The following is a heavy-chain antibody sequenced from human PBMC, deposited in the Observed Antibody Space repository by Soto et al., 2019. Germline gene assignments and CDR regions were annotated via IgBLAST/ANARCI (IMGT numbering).Heavy chain of an antibody. CDR3: ARETYADYVGYFDP. D-gene: IGHD2-21*01. J-gene: IGHJ5*02. V-gene: IGHV4-59*12. Sequence: ETLSLTCTVSGASISTYYWGWIRQPPGKALEWIGYTYHSGSPNYNPSLKSRVIISVDRSKNQFSLKVRSVTAADTAVYYCARETYADYVGYFDPWGQGIQVTVSS. CDR1: GASISTYY. CDR2: TYHSGSP.